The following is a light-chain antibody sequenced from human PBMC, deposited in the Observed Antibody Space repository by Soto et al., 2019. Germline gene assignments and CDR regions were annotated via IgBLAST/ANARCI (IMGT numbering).Light chain of an antibody. CDR2: AAS. CDR3: QQRGDWPLYT. V-gene: IGKV3-11*01. J-gene: IGKJ2*01. Sequence: EIVLTQSPATLSLSPGERATLSCRASQSVGYNLAWYQQKPGQAPRLLIYAASNRATGVPARFSGSGSGTDFTLIICSLEPEDFAVYYCQQRGDWPLYTFGQGSKLEIK. CDR1: QSVGYN.